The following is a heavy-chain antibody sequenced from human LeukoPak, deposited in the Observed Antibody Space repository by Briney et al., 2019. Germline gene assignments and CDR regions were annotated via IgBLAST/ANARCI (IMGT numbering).Heavy chain of an antibody. D-gene: IGHD2-15*01. CDR3: ASATGVGAASF. J-gene: IGHJ4*02. V-gene: IGHV3-74*01. CDR2: LNSDGSST. CDR1: GFTFSSYW. Sequence: GGSLRLSCAASGFTFSSYWMYWVPQAPVKGLVCVSRLNSDGSSTNYADSVRGRFTISRDNDRNTLYRHMNSQRAEDTGVYYCASATGVGAASFWGQGTLVTVSS.